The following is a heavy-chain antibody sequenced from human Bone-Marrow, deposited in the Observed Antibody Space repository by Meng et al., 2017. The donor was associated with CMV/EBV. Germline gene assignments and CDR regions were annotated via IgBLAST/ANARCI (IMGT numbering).Heavy chain of an antibody. J-gene: IGHJ4*02. CDR1: GGSISSTNYY. V-gene: IGHV4-39*07. Sequence: SETLSLTCTVSGGSISSTNYYWGWIRQPPGKGLEWIGSMSYSGTTYYNPSLESRVTISLDASNNQFSLRLSSVTAADTAVYYCARRGRAERSGYSYFDYWGQETLVTVPQ. CDR3: ARRGRAERSGYSYFDY. CDR2: MSYSGTT. D-gene: IGHD3-3*01.